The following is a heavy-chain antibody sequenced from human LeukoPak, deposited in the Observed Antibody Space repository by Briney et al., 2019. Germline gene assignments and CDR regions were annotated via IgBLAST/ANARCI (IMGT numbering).Heavy chain of an antibody. Sequence: PSETLSLTCVVSGGSIRSGNYYWSWIRQPPGKGLEWIGCIYPTGNTYYNPSLKSRVTISVDRSKNQFSLKLSSVTAADTAVYYCARGRRTNGDWGQGTLVTVSS. J-gene: IGHJ4*02. CDR3: ARGRRTNGD. V-gene: IGHV4-30-2*01. D-gene: IGHD2-8*01. CDR2: IYPTGNT. CDR1: GGSIRSGNYY.